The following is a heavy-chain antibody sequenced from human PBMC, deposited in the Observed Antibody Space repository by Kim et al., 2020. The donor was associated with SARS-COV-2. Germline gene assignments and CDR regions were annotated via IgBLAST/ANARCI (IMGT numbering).Heavy chain of an antibody. CDR1: GFTFADSA. J-gene: IGHJ4*02. V-gene: IGHV3-49*03. CDR3: EAVGY. CDR2: IRSKAFGGTA. Sequence: GGSLRLSCTTSGFTFADSAISWFRQAPGKGLEWVGFIRSKAFGGTAEFAASVKGRFILSRDDSKTIAYLQMNSLKTEDTAVYYCEAVGYWGQGTLVTVSS.